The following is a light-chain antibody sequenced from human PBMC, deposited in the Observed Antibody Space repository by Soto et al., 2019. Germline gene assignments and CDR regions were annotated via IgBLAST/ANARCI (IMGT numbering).Light chain of an antibody. J-gene: IGLJ1*01. Sequence: QLVLTQSPSASASLGASVKLTCTLSSGHSSYAIAWHQQQPEKGPRYLMKVNIDGSHTKGDGIPDRFSGSSSGAERYLTISSLQSEDEADYYCQTWGTGIRVFGTGTQLTVL. CDR3: QTWGTGIRV. CDR2: VNIDGSH. CDR1: SGHSSYA. V-gene: IGLV4-69*01.